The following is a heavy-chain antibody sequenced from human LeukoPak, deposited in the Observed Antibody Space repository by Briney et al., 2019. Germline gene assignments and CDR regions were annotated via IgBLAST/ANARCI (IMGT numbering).Heavy chain of an antibody. Sequence: GGSLRLSCVASGFTFSSYAMSWVRQAPGKGLEWVSTNSGSGGSLYYADSVRGRFTISRDNAKNSLYVQMNSLRAEDTAVYYCARDFAPRHLEAAPFDYWGQGTLVTVSS. CDR2: NSGSGGSL. J-gene: IGHJ4*02. D-gene: IGHD6-6*01. CDR1: GFTFSSYA. CDR3: ARDFAPRHLEAAPFDY. V-gene: IGHV3-23*01.